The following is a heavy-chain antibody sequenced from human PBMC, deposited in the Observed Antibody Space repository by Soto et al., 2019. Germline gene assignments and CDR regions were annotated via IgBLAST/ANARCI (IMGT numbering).Heavy chain of an antibody. CDR1: GFTFSSYW. CDR2: INSDGSST. Sequence: GGSLRLSCAASGFTFSSYWMHWVRQAPGKGLVWVSRINSDGSSTSYADSVKGRFTISGDNAKNTLYLQMNSLRAEDTAVFYCARDPRGFLEWSDAFDIWGQGTIVTVSS. J-gene: IGHJ3*02. D-gene: IGHD3-3*01. V-gene: IGHV3-74*01. CDR3: ARDPRGFLEWSDAFDI.